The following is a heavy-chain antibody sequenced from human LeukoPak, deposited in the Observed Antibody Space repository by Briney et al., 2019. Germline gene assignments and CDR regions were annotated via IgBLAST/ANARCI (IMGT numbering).Heavy chain of an antibody. CDR2: IYPDDSNT. Sequence: GESLKISCKGSGYSFAGYWIGWVRQMPGKGLEWMGVIYPDDSNTKYSPSFQGQVTISADKSINTAYLQWDRLKASDTAIYYCAREMSPVLTPNGLDPWGQGTLVTVSS. J-gene: IGHJ5*02. V-gene: IGHV5-51*01. CDR3: AREMSPVLTPNGLDP. CDR1: GYSFAGYW.